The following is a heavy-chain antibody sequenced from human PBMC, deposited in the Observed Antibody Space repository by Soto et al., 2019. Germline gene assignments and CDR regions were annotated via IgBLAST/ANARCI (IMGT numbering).Heavy chain of an antibody. D-gene: IGHD3-3*01. CDR1: GFTFSDYY. Sequence: PGGSLRLSCAASGFTFSDYYMSWIRQAPGKGLEWVSYISSSSSYTNYADSVKGRFTISRDNAKNSLYLQMNSLRAEDTAVYYCARKNDFWSGYPDYWGQGTLVTVSS. V-gene: IGHV3-11*06. CDR2: ISSSSSYT. J-gene: IGHJ4*02. CDR3: ARKNDFWSGYPDY.